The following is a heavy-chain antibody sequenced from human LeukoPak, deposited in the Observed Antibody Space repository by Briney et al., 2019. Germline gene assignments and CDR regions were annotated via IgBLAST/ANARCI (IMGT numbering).Heavy chain of an antibody. CDR2: ISWNSGSI. V-gene: IGHV3-9*03. J-gene: IGHJ4*02. D-gene: IGHD3-22*01. CDR1: GFTFDDYA. Sequence: RSLRLSCAASGFTFDDYAMHWVRQAPGKGLEWVSGISWNSGSIGYADSVKGRFTISRDNAKNSLYLQMNSLRAEDIALYYCAKGSYDSSGYYNFDYWGQGTLVTVSS. CDR3: AKGSYDSSGYYNFDY.